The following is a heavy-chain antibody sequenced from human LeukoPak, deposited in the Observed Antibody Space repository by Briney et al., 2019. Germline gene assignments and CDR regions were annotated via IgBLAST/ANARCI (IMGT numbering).Heavy chain of an antibody. CDR2: NYSGGST. CDR3: ARDWRLRSNYYYCYGMDV. V-gene: IGHV3-66*01. J-gene: IGHJ6*02. D-gene: IGHD5-12*01. CDR1: GFTVSINY. Sequence: GGSLRLSCVASGFTVSINYMSWLRQAPEKRLERVSVNYSGGSTYYADSVKGRFTISRDNSKDTLYLQMNSLRAEDTAVYYCARDWRLRSNYYYCYGMDVWGQGTTVTVSS.